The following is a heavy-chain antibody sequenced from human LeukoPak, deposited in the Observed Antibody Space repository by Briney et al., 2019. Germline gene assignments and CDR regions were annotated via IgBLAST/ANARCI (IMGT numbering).Heavy chain of an antibody. Sequence: PSETLSLTCTVSGGSISSGDYYWSWIRQPPGKGLEWIGYIYYSGSTNYNPSLKSRVTISVDTSKNQFSLKLSSVTAADTAVYYCARPNCSGGSCYGGDFDYWGQGTLVTVSS. V-gene: IGHV4-30-4*01. CDR3: ARPNCSGGSCYGGDFDY. J-gene: IGHJ4*02. CDR2: IYYSGST. D-gene: IGHD2-15*01. CDR1: GGSISSGDYY.